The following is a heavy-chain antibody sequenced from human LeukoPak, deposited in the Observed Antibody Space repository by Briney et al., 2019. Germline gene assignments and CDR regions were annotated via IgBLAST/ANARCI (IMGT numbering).Heavy chain of an antibody. CDR2: TRNKTNSYSP. D-gene: IGHD3-10*01. J-gene: IGHJ4*02. V-gene: IGHV3-72*01. Sequence: GGSLRLSCAVSGITISDHYIDWVRQAPGKGLEWVGRTRNKTNSYSPEYAASVKGSFTISREDSKNSVYLRMAGRETEDTAVYYCTAREVRGVTGLYWGQGTLVTVSS. CDR1: GITISDHY. CDR3: TAREVRGVTGLY.